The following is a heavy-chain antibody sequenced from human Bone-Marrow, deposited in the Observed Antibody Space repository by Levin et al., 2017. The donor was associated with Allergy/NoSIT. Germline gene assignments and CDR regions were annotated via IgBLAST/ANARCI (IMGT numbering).Heavy chain of an antibody. CDR2: IIPIFDRA. CDR3: AREGRAGNFDH. V-gene: IGHV1-69*13. J-gene: IGHJ4*02. Sequence: SVKVSCKTSGATFSTNVISWLRQAPGQGLEWMGGIIPIFDRAKSAQKFQGRVTFSAHDSTTTAYMELSSLRPEDTAVYFCAREGRAGNFDHWGQGTLVTVSS. CDR1: GATFSTNV.